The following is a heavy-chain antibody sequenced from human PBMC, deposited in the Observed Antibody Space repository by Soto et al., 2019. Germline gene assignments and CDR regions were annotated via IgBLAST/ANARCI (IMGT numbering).Heavy chain of an antibody. V-gene: IGHV3-30*18. CDR3: AKVHCSSTSCIELGYCSGGSRSNSIDY. CDR2: ISYDGSNK. J-gene: IGHJ4*02. D-gene: IGHD2-15*01. CDR1: GFTFSSYG. Sequence: GGSLRLSCAASGFTFSSYGMHWVRQAPGKGLEWVAVISYDGSNKYYADSVKGRFTISRDNSKNTLYLQMNSLRAEDTAVYYCAKVHCSSTSCIELGYCSGGSRSNSIDYWGQGTLVTVSS.